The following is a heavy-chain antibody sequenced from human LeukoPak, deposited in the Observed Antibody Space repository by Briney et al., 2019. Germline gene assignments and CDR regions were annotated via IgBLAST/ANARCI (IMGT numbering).Heavy chain of an antibody. CDR3: ARDENYGIFFNVDY. Sequence: GASVKVSCKASGYNFVLYGISWVRQAPGEGPEWMGWISGSTGDTNYAQKFQGRVTMTADTSTSTAYMELRSLRSDDTAVYYCARDENYGIFFNVDYWGQGTLVTVSS. V-gene: IGHV1-18*01. D-gene: IGHD4-17*01. CDR2: ISGSTGDT. J-gene: IGHJ4*02. CDR1: GYNFVLYG.